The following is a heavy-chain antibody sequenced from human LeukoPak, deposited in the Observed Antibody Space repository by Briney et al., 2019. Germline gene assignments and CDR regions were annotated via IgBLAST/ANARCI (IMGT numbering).Heavy chain of an antibody. CDR1: GYTLTELS. CDR2: FDPEDGET. V-gene: IGHV1-24*01. J-gene: IGHJ5*02. CDR3: ATQAEYSGYEDWFDP. Sequence: ASVKVSCKVSGYTLTELSMRWVRQAPGKGLEWMGGFDPEDGETIYAQKFQGRVTMTEDTSTDTAYMELSSLRSEDTAVYYCATQAEYSGYEDWFDPWGQGTLVTVSS. D-gene: IGHD5-12*01.